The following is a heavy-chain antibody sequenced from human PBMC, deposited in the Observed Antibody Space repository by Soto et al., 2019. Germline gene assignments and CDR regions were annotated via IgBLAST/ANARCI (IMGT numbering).Heavy chain of an antibody. CDR1: GFTFSSYG. D-gene: IGHD2-2*02. CDR3: AKDRGCSSTSCYIFPGSYYYYYGMDV. Sequence: VGSLRLSCAASGFTFSSYGMHWVRQAPGKGLEWVAVISYDGSNKYYADSVKGRFTISRDNSKNTLYLQMNSLRAEDTAVYYCAKDRGCSSTSCYIFPGSYYYYYGMDVWGQGTTVTVSS. V-gene: IGHV3-30*18. J-gene: IGHJ6*02. CDR2: ISYDGSNK.